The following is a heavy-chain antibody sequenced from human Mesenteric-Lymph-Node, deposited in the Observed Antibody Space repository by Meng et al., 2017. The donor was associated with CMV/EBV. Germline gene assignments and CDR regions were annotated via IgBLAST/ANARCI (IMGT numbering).Heavy chain of an antibody. D-gene: IGHD7-27*01. J-gene: IGHJ4*02. CDR1: GFTFSSYA. V-gene: IGHV3-21*01. Sequence: GGSLRLSCAASGFTFSSYAMSWVRQAPGKGLEWLSSISASTKYIYYTDSLKGRFTVSRDNAKNSLFLHLSSLRVEDTAVYYCARDPNWGGFDYWGQGTLVTVSS. CDR3: ARDPNWGGFDY. CDR2: ISASTKYI.